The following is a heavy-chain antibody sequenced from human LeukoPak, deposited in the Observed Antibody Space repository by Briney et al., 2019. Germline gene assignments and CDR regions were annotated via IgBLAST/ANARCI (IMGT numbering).Heavy chain of an antibody. CDR1: GFTFSSYA. Sequence: GGSLRLSCAASGFTFSSYAMHWVRQAPGKGLEWVAVISYDGSNKYYADSVKGRFTISRDNSKNTLYLQMNSLRAEDTAVYYCARDGRNYYDSSGYRYYFDYWGQGTLVTVSS. V-gene: IGHV3-30-3*01. J-gene: IGHJ4*02. CDR2: ISYDGSNK. D-gene: IGHD3-22*01. CDR3: ARDGRNYYDSSGYRYYFDY.